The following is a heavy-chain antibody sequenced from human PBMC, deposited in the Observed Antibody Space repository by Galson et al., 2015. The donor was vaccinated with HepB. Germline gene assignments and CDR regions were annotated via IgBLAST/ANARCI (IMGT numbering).Heavy chain of an antibody. CDR3: AHIRSHHRGSGTISSYYHEDTDV. D-gene: IGHD3-10*01. V-gene: IGHV2-5*02. J-gene: IGHJ6*03. CDR1: GFSVTSNGVT. Sequence: PALVKPTQTLTLTCTFSGFSVTSNGVTVGWIRQPPGKALEWLALIYWDDDKRYSPSLKSRLTITKGPSENQVVLTMTNMDSVDTATYYCAHIRSHHRGSGTISSYYHEDTDVWGKGITVTVSS. CDR2: IYWDDDK.